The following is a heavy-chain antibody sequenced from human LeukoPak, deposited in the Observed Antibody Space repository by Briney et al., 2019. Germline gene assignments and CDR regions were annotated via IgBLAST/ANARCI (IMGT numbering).Heavy chain of an antibody. D-gene: IGHD6-13*01. J-gene: IGHJ4*02. Sequence: GGSLRLSCAASGFTFSSYAMSWVRQAPGKGLEWVSSLSVSGGSTYYADSVKGRFTISRDNSKNTLYLQMNSLRAEDTAVYYCAKDFFRIAAAGSEFDYWGQGTLVTVSS. V-gene: IGHV3-23*01. CDR2: LSVSGGST. CDR3: AKDFFRIAAAGSEFDY. CDR1: GFTFSSYA.